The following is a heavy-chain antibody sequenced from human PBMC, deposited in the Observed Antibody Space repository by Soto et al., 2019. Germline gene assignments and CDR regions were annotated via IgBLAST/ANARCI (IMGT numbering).Heavy chain of an antibody. CDR1: GDSINSHY. Sequence: QVQLQESGPGLLKPSETLSLTCTVSGDSINSHYWNWIRQPPGKGLEWIGYIYYSGSTNYNPSLKSRAAISVDTSKNQFSLRLSSVTAADSAVYYCARRPPTNYGMDVWGQGTTVTVSS. J-gene: IGHJ6*02. V-gene: IGHV4-59*08. CDR3: ARRPPTNYGMDV. CDR2: IYYSGST.